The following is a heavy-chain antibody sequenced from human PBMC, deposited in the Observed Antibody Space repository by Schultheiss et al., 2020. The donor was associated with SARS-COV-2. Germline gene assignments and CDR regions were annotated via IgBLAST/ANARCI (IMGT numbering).Heavy chain of an antibody. CDR2: IYPGDSDT. CDR1: GYSFTSYW. D-gene: IGHD3-3*01. V-gene: IGHV5-51*01. CDR3: ARHRPGDRTIFGVAKGFEY. Sequence: GGSLRLSCKGSGYSFTSYWIGWVRQMPGKGLEWMGIIYPGDSDTRYSPSFQGQVTISADKSISTAYLQWSSLKASDTAMYYCARHRPGDRTIFGVAKGFEYWGQGTLVTVSS. J-gene: IGHJ4*02.